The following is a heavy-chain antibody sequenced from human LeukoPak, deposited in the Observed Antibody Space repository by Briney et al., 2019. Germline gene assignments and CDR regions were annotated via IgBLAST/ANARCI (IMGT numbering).Heavy chain of an antibody. CDR3: ARGVGVWFGELFPNYFDY. Sequence: PGGSLRLSCAASGFRFSDFTMTWVRQAPGKGLEWVSSISSSSSYIYYADSVKGRFTISRDNAKNSLYLQMNSLRAEDTAVYYCARGVGVWFGELFPNYFDYWGQGTLVTVSS. J-gene: IGHJ4*02. D-gene: IGHD3-10*01. V-gene: IGHV3-21*01. CDR1: GFRFSDFT. CDR2: ISSSSSYI.